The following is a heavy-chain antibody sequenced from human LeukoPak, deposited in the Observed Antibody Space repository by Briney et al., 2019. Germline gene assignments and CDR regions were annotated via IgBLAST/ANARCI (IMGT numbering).Heavy chain of an antibody. J-gene: IGHJ4*02. Sequence: GVSLRLSCAASGFTFSSYAMSWVRQAPGKGLEWVSVISDSGGSTYSADSVKGRFTISRDNSKSTLYLQMNSLRAEDTAIYYCARRPGSGWYVLDYWGQGTLVTVSS. CDR3: ARRPGSGWYVLDY. D-gene: IGHD6-19*01. CDR1: GFTFSSYA. CDR2: ISDSGGST. V-gene: IGHV3-23*01.